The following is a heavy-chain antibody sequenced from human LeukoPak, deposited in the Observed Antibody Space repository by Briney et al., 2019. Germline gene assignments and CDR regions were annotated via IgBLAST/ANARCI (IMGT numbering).Heavy chain of an antibody. J-gene: IGHJ6*02. CDR2: ISRSGDTL. V-gene: IGHV3-11*01. Sequence: GGSLRLSCAASGFTFRDYYMTWIRQAPGKGLEWISYISRSGDTLYYADSVEGRFTISRDNAKNSVLLQMNSLRAEDTAVYYCAREVIIFPDYYYYGLDVWGQGTTVTVSS. CDR3: AREVIIFPDYYYYGLDV. CDR1: GFTFRDYY. D-gene: IGHD3-9*01.